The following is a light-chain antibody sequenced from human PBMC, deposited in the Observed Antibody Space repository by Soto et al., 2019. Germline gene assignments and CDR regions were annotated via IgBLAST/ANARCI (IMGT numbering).Light chain of an antibody. CDR2: EVT. J-gene: IGLJ1*01. V-gene: IGLV2-14*01. CDR3: NSYTSASFYV. Sequence: QSVLTQPRSVSGSPGQSVTISCTGTSSDIGGYNYVSWYQQHPGKAPKLLIYEVTSRASGVSHRFSGSKSGNTASLTISGLQAEDEAEYYCNSYTSASFYVFGTGTKVTVL. CDR1: SSDIGGYNY.